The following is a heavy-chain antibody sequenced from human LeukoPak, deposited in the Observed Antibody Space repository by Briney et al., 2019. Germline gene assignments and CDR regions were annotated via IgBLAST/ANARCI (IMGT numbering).Heavy chain of an antibody. CDR3: AREWQGGIAAAGTRIEGDY. J-gene: IGHJ4*02. D-gene: IGHD6-13*01. Sequence: GLSLRLCCRASGFSGRWYWMAWVRQAPGKGLEWVANIKQDGSEKNYVDSVKGRFTISRDNAENSLFLQMNSLRVEDTAVYYCAREWQGGIAAAGTRIEGDYWGQGTLVAVSS. CDR1: GFSGRWYW. CDR2: IKQDGSEK. V-gene: IGHV3-7*01.